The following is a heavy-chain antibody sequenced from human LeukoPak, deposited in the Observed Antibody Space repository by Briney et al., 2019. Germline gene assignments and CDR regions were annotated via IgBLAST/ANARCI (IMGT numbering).Heavy chain of an antibody. CDR2: ISAYTGST. J-gene: IGHJ3*02. CDR3: ARTVGATGAFDI. CDR1: GYTFINYG. D-gene: IGHD1-26*01. V-gene: IGHV1-18*01. Sequence: ASVKVSCKASGYTFINYGLTWVRQAPGQGFEWMGWISAYTGSTNYAQKLQGRVTMPTAPSTRTAYMDLRSLRSDDTAVYYCARTVGATGAFDIWGQGTMVIVSS.